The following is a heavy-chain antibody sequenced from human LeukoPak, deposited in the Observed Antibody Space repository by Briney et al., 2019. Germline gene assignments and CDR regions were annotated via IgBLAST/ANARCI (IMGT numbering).Heavy chain of an antibody. D-gene: IGHD6-13*01. CDR3: ARLSSCWYWGDWFDP. Sequence: SETLSLTCTVSGGSISSYYWSWIRQPPGKGLEWIGYIYYSGSTNYNPSLKSRVTISVDTSKNQFSLKLSSVTAADTAVYYCARLSSCWYWGDWFDPWGQGTLVTVSS. CDR1: GGSISSYY. V-gene: IGHV4-59*12. CDR2: IYYSGST. J-gene: IGHJ5*02.